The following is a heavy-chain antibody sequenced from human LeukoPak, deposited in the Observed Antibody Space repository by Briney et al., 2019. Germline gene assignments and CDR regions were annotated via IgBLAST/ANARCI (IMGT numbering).Heavy chain of an antibody. CDR2: IHYSGST. J-gene: IGHJ5*02. CDR1: GGSISSYY. CDR3: ARGGITMVRGVPNWFDP. V-gene: IGHV4-59*01. D-gene: IGHD3-10*01. Sequence: SETLSLTCTVSGGSISSYYWSWIRQPPGKGLEWIGYIHYSGSTNYNPSLKSRVTISVDTSKNQFSLKLSSVTAADTAVYYCARGGITMVRGVPNWFDPWGQGTLVTVSS.